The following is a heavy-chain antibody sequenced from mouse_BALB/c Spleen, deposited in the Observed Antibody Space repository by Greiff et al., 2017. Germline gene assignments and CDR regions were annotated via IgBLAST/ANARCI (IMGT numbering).Heavy chain of an antibody. CDR1: GYTFTSYW. V-gene: IGHV1-5*01. J-gene: IGHJ3*01. CDR3: TRRDDYDGVAY. D-gene: IGHD2-4*01. CDR2: IYPGNSDT. Sequence: EVQLQQSGTVLARPGASVKMSCKASGYTFTSYWMHWVKQRPGQGLEWIGAIYPGNSDTSYNQKFKGKAKLTAVTSTSTAYMELSSLTNEDSAVYYCTRRDDYDGVAYWGQGTLVTVSA.